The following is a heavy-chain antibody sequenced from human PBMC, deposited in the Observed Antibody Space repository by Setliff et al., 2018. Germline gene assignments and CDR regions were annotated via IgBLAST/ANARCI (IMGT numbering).Heavy chain of an antibody. V-gene: IGHV4-59*12. D-gene: IGHD3-10*01. CDR2: IYYNGTT. CDR3: ARVDFTMIQGVLGL. Sequence: SETLSLTCSVSGASISSNYWSWIRQSPGKGLEWIGYIYYNGTTRYSPSLKSRVTISVDMSKNQFSMKLTSVTAADTAVYYCARVDFTMIQGVLGLWGQGTLVTVSS. CDR1: GASISSNY. J-gene: IGHJ1*01.